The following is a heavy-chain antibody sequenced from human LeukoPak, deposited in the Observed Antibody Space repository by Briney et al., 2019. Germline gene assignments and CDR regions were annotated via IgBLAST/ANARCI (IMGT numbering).Heavy chain of an antibody. CDR1: GGSISSYY. J-gene: IGHJ4*02. Sequence: PSGTLSLTCTVSGGSISSYYWSWIRQPPGKGLEWIGYIYYSGSTNYNPSLKSRVTISVDTSKNQFSLKLSSVTAADTAVYYCARGVIVGATRAFDYWGQGTLVTVSS. CDR3: ARGVIVGATRAFDY. V-gene: IGHV4-59*01. CDR2: IYYSGST. D-gene: IGHD1-26*01.